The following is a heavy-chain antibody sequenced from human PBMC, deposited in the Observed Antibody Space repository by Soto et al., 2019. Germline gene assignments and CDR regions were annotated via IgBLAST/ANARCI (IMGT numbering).Heavy chain of an antibody. J-gene: IGHJ6*02. Sequence: ASVKVSCKVSGYTLTDLSIHWVRQAPGKGLEWMGRFDPEDGEIVYAQNFQGRVTMTEDTSTDTAYMELSSLRSEDTAVYYCATDQSTTYYYYYGMDVWGQGTTVTVSS. CDR1: GYTLTDLS. CDR3: ATDQSTTYYYYYGMDV. V-gene: IGHV1-24*01. CDR2: FDPEDGEI. D-gene: IGHD1-1*01.